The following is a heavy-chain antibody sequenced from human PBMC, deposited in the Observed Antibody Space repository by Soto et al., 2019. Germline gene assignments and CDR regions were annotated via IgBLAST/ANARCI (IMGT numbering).Heavy chain of an antibody. CDR1: GFTLSSYW. CDR2: IKQDGSEK. V-gene: IGHV3-7*03. Sequence: GGSLRPSCAASGFTLSSYWMRWLCQAPLKGLEWVANIKQDGSEKYYVDSVKGRFTISRDNAKNSLYLQMNSLRAEDTAVYYCARAGIAAAGTFAYAFDIWGQGTMVTVPS. CDR3: ARAGIAAAGTFAYAFDI. J-gene: IGHJ3*02. D-gene: IGHD6-13*01.